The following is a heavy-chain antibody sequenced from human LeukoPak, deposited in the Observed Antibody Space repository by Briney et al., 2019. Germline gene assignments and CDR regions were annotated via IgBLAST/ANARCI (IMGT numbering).Heavy chain of an antibody. J-gene: IGHJ4*02. V-gene: IGHV3-7*01. CDR2: INQGGSDK. CDR3: TRDRSRAEDD. CDR1: GFTFSGHW. Sequence: TEGSLRLSCAASGFTFSGHWMSWVRQAPGKGLEWVASINQGGSDKYYVDSVKGRFTISRDNANNLLYLQMNSLRGEDTAVYYCTRDRSRAEDDWGQGTLVTVSS. D-gene: IGHD1-14*01.